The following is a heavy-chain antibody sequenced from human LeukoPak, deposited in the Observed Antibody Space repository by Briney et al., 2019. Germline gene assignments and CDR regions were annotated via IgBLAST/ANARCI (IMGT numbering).Heavy chain of an antibody. Sequence: ASVKVSCKASGYTFTSYAMNWVRQAPGQGLEWMGWINTNTGNPTYAQGFTGRFVFSLDTSVSTAYLQISSLKAEDTAVYYCARARYYYDSSGYPAPDAFDIWGQGTMVTVSS. J-gene: IGHJ3*02. D-gene: IGHD3-22*01. CDR1: GYTFTSYA. CDR2: INTNTGNP. CDR3: ARARYYYDSSGYPAPDAFDI. V-gene: IGHV7-4-1*02.